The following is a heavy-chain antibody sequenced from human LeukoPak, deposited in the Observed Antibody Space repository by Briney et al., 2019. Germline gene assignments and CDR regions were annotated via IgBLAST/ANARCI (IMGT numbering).Heavy chain of an antibody. Sequence: SETLSLTCTVSGGSISSSSYHWGWIRLPPGKGLEWIGNLYYSGSTYYNPSLKSRVTISVDRSKNQFSLKLNSVTAADTAVYYCARRHDGEFDYWGQGTLVTVSS. D-gene: IGHD3-10*01. J-gene: IGHJ4*02. CDR2: LYYSGST. V-gene: IGHV4-39*01. CDR3: ARRHDGEFDY. CDR1: GGSISSSSYH.